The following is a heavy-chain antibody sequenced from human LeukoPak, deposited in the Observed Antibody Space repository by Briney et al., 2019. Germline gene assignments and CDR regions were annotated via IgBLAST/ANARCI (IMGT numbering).Heavy chain of an antibody. CDR2: IYDTGST. V-gene: IGHV4-59*01. J-gene: IGHJ4*02. D-gene: IGHD6-19*01. Sequence: SETLSLTCTVSGGSISSYYWSWIRQPPGKGLEWIGYIYDTGSTDYNPSLKSRVTISVDTSKNQFSLKLSSVTAADTAVYYCARLSGWRWDYWGQGTLVTVSS. CDR3: ARLSGWRWDY. CDR1: GGSISSYY.